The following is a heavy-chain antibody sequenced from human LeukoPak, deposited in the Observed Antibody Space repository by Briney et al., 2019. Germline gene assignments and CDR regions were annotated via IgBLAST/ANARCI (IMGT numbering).Heavy chain of an antibody. Sequence: GGSLRLSCAASGFTFSNVWMNWVRQAPGKGLEWVGRIKRKTDGGTTDYAPPVKGRLAISRDDSRNTLYLQMNSLKTEDTAVYYCTTEAYTNSHSPLNYFDFWGQGTLVTASS. J-gene: IGHJ4*02. CDR2: IKRKTDGGTT. V-gene: IGHV3-15*07. CDR1: GFTFSNVW. CDR3: TTEAYTNSHSPLNYFDF. D-gene: IGHD6-6*01.